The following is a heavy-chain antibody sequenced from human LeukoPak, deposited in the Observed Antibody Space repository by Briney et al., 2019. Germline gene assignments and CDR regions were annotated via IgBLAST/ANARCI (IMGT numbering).Heavy chain of an antibody. J-gene: IGHJ4*02. CDR1: GFTFSTCN. CDR3: ARDLVLGYSSGCSDY. Sequence: GGSLRLSCAASGFTFSTCNMNWVRQAPGKGLEWVSYISSSSITRYYADSVKGRFTISRDNSKNTLYLQMNSLRAEDTAVYYCARDLVLGYSSGCSDYWGQGTLVTVSS. CDR2: ISSSSITR. D-gene: IGHD6-19*01. V-gene: IGHV3-48*01.